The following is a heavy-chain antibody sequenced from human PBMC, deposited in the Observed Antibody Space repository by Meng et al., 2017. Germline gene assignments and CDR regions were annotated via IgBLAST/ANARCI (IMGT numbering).Heavy chain of an antibody. V-gene: IGHV4-34*01. Sequence: LLPGWGAVRFTPSRPLPLPCAVYGGSFIGSYWSWIRQPPGKGLVWIGEINHSGSTNYNPPVKSRVTISVATSKYQFSLKLRSVTAADTAVYYCARRRGGSSDWFDPWGQGTLVTVSS. CDR3: ARRRGGSSDWFDP. D-gene: IGHD6-6*01. CDR2: INHSGST. CDR1: GGSFIGSY. J-gene: IGHJ5*02.